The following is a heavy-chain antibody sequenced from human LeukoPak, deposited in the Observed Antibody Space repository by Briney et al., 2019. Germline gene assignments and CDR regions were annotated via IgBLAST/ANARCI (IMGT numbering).Heavy chain of an antibody. CDR1: GFTFDDYG. D-gene: IGHD5-18*01. CDR2: INWNGGST. CDR3: ARDLTDTAMAPFDY. Sequence: GGSLRLSCAASGFTFDDYGMSWVRQAPGKGLEWVSGINWNGGSTGYADSVKGRFTTSRDNAKNSLYLQMNSLRAEDTALYYYARDLTDTAMAPFDYWGQGTLVTVSS. V-gene: IGHV3-20*04. J-gene: IGHJ4*02.